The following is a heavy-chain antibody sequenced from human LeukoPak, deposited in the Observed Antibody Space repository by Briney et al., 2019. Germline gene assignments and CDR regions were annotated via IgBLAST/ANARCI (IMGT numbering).Heavy chain of an antibody. D-gene: IGHD2-2*01. J-gene: IGHJ6*02. V-gene: IGHV6-1*01. Sequence: SQTLSLTCAISGDSVSSNSAAWNSIRQSPSRGLEWQGRTYYRSKWYNDYAVSVKSRITINPDTSKNQFSLQLNSVTPEDTAVYYCARDGCLGPHCSSIRGYGMDVWGQGTTVTVSS. CDR1: GDSVSSNSAA. CDR3: ARDGCLGPHCSSIRGYGMDV. CDR2: TYYRSKWYN.